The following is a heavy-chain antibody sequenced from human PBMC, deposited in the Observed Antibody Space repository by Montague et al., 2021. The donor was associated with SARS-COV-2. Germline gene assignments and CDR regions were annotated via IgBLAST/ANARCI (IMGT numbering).Heavy chain of an antibody. CDR2: IDWDDDK. CDR3: AREYYDILTGYDEQVFDY. D-gene: IGHD3-9*01. J-gene: IGHJ4*02. V-gene: IGHV2-70*11. Sequence: PALVKPTQTLTLTRTFSGFSLSTSGMCVSWIRQPPGKALEWLARIDWDDDKYYSTSLKTRLTISKDTSKNQVVLTMTNMDPVDTATYYCAREYYDILTGYDEQVFDYWGQGTLVTVSS. CDR1: GFSLSTSGMC.